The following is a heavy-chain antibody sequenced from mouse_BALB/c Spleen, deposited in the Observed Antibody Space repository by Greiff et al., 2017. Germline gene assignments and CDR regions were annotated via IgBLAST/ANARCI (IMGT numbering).Heavy chain of an antibody. CDR3: ARRTYGSSYFDY. CDR2: ISSGSSTI. D-gene: IGHD1-1*01. V-gene: IGHV5-17*02. Sequence: EVQLVESGGGLVQPGGSRKLSCAASGFTFSSFGMHWVRQAPEKGLEWVAYISSGSSTIYYADTVKGRFTISRDNPKNTLFLQMTSLRSEDTAMYYCARRTYGSSYFDYWGQGTTLTVSS. CDR1: GFTFSSFG. J-gene: IGHJ2*01.